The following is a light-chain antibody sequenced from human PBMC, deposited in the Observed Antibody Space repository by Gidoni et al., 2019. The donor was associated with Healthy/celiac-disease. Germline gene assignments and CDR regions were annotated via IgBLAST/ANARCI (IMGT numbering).Light chain of an antibody. V-gene: IGKV1-5*01. Sequence: DIQMTQSTSTLSASVGDRVTITCRASQSISSWLAWYQQKPGKAPKLLIYDASSLESGVPSRFSGSGSGTEFTLTISSLQPDDFATYYCQQYNSYSMFGGXTKVEIK. CDR1: QSISSW. CDR2: DAS. J-gene: IGKJ4*02. CDR3: QQYNSYSM.